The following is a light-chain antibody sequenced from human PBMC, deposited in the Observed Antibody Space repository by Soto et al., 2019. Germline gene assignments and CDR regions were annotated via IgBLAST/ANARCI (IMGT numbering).Light chain of an antibody. J-gene: IGKJ1*01. CDR2: GAS. CDR3: QQYGSSPWT. V-gene: IGKV3-20*01. CDR1: QSVSSSY. Sequence: IVLTQSPGTLSLSPGERATLSCRASQSVSSSYLAWYQQKPGQAPRLLIHGASSRATGIPDRFSGSGSGTDFTLTISRLEPEDFAVYYCQQYGSSPWTFGQVTKVEIK.